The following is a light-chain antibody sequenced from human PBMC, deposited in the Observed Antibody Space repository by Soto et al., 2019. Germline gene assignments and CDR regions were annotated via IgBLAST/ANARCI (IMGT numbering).Light chain of an antibody. CDR1: QSVSSS. CDR2: DAS. J-gene: IGKJ1*01. V-gene: IGKV3-20*01. Sequence: EIVLTQSPGALSLSQGERATLSCRASQSVSSSLAWYQQRPGQAPRLLIYDASSRATGIPDRFSGSGSGTDFTLTISRLEPEDFAVYYCQHYGSSRTFGQGTKV. CDR3: QHYGSSRT.